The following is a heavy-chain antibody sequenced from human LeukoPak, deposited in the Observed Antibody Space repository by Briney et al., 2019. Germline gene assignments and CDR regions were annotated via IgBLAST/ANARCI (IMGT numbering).Heavy chain of an antibody. CDR3: VKDNAMVRGLPDY. Sequence: PGGSLRLSCVASGFXFSSFAMTWVRQAPGKGQEWLSAISGSGVGTYYADSVKGRFTISRDNSKNTLYLQMNSLRVEDTAVYYCVKDNAMVRGLPDYWGQGTLVTVSS. J-gene: IGHJ4*02. CDR2: ISGSGVGT. CDR1: GFXFSSFA. D-gene: IGHD3-10*01. V-gene: IGHV3-23*01.